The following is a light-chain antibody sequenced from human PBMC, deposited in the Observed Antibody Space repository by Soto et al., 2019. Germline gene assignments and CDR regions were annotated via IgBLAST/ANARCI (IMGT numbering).Light chain of an antibody. CDR2: AAS. J-gene: IGKJ1*01. V-gene: IGKV1-39*01. CDR3: QQTYTSPRT. CDR1: QSISRY. Sequence: IQITHAPASRSALVGGGVQITCRASQSISRYLNWYQQKPGKAPNLLLSAASTLQSGVPSRFSGSGSGTDFTLTISSLQPEDFSTYYCQQTYTSPRTFGQGTKVDIK.